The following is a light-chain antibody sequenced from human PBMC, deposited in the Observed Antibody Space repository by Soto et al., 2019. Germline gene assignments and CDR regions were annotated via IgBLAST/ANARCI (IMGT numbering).Light chain of an antibody. J-gene: IGLJ3*02. Sequence: QSVSTQPPSVSAAPGQKVTISCSGSTSNIGDNFVSWFQQLPGTAPKLLIYDNTYRPSGIPDRFSGSKSGTSATLAITGLQTGDEGDYFCGTWTAGLRSWMFGGGTKLTVL. CDR1: TSNIGDNF. CDR3: GTWTAGLRSWM. V-gene: IGLV1-51*01. CDR2: DNT.